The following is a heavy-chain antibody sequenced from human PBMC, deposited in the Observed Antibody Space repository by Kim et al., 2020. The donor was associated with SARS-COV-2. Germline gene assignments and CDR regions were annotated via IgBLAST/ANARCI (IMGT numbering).Heavy chain of an antibody. CDR1: GYTFTSYG. Sequence: ASVKVSCKASGYTFTSYGISWVRQAPGQGLEWMGWISAYNGNTNYAQKLQGRVTMTADTSTSTAYMELRSLRSDDTAVYYCASRGPVVVPAAIPDYYYYYGMDAWGQGTTVTVSS. CDR3: ASRGPVVVPAAIPDYYYYYGMDA. CDR2: ISAYNGNT. D-gene: IGHD2-2*02. J-gene: IGHJ6*02. V-gene: IGHV1-18*04.